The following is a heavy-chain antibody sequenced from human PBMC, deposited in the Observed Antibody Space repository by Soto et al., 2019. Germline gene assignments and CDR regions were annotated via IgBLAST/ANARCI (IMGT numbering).Heavy chain of an antibody. CDR2: ISYDGSNK. D-gene: IGHD1-26*01. Sequence: GGSLRLSCAASGFTFSHYGIHWGRQAPGKGLEWLAVISYDGSNKHYADSVKGRFTVSRDNSKNTLYLQMNSLRAAHTAVYFCARSSGKYHGPIDYWGKG. CDR1: GFTFSHYG. CDR3: ARSSGKYHGPIDY. V-gene: IGHV3-30*03. J-gene: IGHJ4*02.